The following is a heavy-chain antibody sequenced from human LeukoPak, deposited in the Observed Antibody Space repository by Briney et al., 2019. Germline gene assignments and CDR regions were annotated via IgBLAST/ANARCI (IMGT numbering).Heavy chain of an antibody. J-gene: IGHJ6*03. V-gene: IGHV4-39*07. CDR1: GGSISSSSYY. CDR3: ARSTFGYGDYHYYMDV. Sequence: KPSETLSLTCTVSGGSISSSSYYWGWIRQPPGKGLEWIGSMYYSGSTFYNPSLKSRITISVDTSKNQFSLKLSSVTAADTAVYYCARSTFGYGDYHYYMDVWGKGTTVTISS. CDR2: MYYSGST. D-gene: IGHD4-17*01.